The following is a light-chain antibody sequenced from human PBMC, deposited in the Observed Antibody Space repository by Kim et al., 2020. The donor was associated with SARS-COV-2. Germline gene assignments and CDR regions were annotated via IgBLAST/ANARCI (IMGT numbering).Light chain of an antibody. V-gene: IGLV2-14*01. CDR3: SSYTSSSTFEV. J-gene: IGLJ3*02. CDR1: SSDVGGYNY. CDR2: DVS. Sequence: QSALTQPASVSGSPGQSITISCTGTSSDVGGYNYVSWYQQHPGKAPKLMIYDVSKRPSGVSNRFSGSKSGNTASLTISGLHAEDEFDYYCSSYTSSSTFEVFGGGAQLADL.